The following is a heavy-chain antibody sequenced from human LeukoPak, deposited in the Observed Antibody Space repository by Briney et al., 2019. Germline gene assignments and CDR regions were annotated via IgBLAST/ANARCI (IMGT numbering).Heavy chain of an antibody. Sequence: GGSLRLSCAASGFTFSDYYMSWIRQAPGKGLEWVSYISTSSNYTNYADSVKGRFTISRDNAKNSLYLQISSLRAEDTAAYYCARALVPANYYYGMDVWGQGTTVTVSS. CDR2: ISTSSNYT. CDR1: GFTFSDYY. J-gene: IGHJ6*02. CDR3: ARALVPANYYYGMDV. V-gene: IGHV3-11*05. D-gene: IGHD2-2*01.